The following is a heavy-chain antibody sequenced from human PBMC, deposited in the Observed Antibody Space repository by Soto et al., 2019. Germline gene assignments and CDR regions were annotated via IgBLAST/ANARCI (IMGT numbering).Heavy chain of an antibody. CDR2: IGAGADT. Sequence: EVQLVESGGGLVQPGGSLRLSCAASGFTFSRYDFHWVRQGTGKRLEWVSAIGAGADTYYQGSVKGRFTIYRDNAKNSLYLEMNSLRAEDTAVYYCAREAQLVGVGYFDLWGRGTLVTVSS. CDR1: GFTFSRYD. V-gene: IGHV3-13*01. CDR3: AREAQLVGVGYFDL. J-gene: IGHJ2*01. D-gene: IGHD2-8*01.